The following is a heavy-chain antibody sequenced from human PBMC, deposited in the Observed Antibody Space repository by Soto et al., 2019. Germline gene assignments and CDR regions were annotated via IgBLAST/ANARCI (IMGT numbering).Heavy chain of an antibody. Sequence: SETLSLTCTVSGGSISSGGYYWSWIRQHPGKGLEWIGYIYYSGSTYYNPSLKSRVTISVDTSKDQFSLKLSSVTAADTAVYYCARSNYGSGSAFDIWGQGTMVTVS. CDR3: ARSNYGSGSAFDI. V-gene: IGHV4-31*03. CDR2: IYYSGST. J-gene: IGHJ3*02. CDR1: GGSISSGGYY. D-gene: IGHD3-10*01.